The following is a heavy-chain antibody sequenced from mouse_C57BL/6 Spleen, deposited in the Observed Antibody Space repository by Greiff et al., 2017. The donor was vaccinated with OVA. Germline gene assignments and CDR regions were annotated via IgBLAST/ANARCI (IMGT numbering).Heavy chain of an antibody. V-gene: IGHV1-72*01. D-gene: IGHD1-1*01. CDR1: GYTFTSYW. J-gene: IGHJ4*01. Sequence: VQLQQPGAELVKPGASVKLSCKASGYTFTSYWMHWVKQRPGRGLEWIGRIDPNSGGTKYNEKFKSKATLTVDKPSSTAYMQLSSLTSEDSAVYYCARERIGGSSYPYYAMDYWGQGTSVTVSS. CDR3: ARERIGGSSYPYYAMDY. CDR2: IDPNSGGT.